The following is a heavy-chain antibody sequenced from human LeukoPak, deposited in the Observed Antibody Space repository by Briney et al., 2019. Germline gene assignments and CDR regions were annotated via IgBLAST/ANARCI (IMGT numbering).Heavy chain of an antibody. CDR1: GFTINQHA. V-gene: IGHV3-7*01. CDR3: ARFGLPYSIDL. CDR2: IRPDGSAV. Sequence: PGGSLRLSCIASGFTINQHAMSWVRQAPVKGLEWVASIRPDGSAVFYVDSVKGRFTFSRDNAKNSLGLQMNSLRAEDTAVYYCARFGLPYSIDLWGQGTMVTVSS. D-gene: IGHD3/OR15-3a*01. J-gene: IGHJ6*02.